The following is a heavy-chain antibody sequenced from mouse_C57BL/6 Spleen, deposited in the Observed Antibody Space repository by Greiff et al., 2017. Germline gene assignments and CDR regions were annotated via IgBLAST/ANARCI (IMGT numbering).Heavy chain of an antibody. J-gene: IGHJ4*01. Sequence: QVQLQQSGPGLVQPSQSLSITCTVSGFSLTSYGVHWVRQSPGKGLEWLGVIWSGGGTDYNAAFISRLSISKDNSKSQVFLKMNSLQADDTAIYYCTRNWVPYARDYWGQGTSVTVSS. CDR1: GFSLTSYG. CDR2: IWSGGGT. CDR3: TRNWVPYARDY. V-gene: IGHV2-2*01.